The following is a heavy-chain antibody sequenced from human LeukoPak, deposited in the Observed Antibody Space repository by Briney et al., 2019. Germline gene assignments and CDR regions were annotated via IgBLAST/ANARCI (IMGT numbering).Heavy chain of an antibody. CDR2: IYHSGST. Sequence: SQTLSLTCAVSGGSISSGGYSWSWIRQPPGKGLEWIGYIYHSGSTYYNPSLKSRVTISVDRSKNQFSLKLSSVTAADTAVYYCARENNYGSGSYYFDYWGQGTLVTVSS. V-gene: IGHV4-30-2*01. D-gene: IGHD3-10*01. CDR1: GGSISSGGYS. J-gene: IGHJ4*02. CDR3: ARENNYGSGSYYFDY.